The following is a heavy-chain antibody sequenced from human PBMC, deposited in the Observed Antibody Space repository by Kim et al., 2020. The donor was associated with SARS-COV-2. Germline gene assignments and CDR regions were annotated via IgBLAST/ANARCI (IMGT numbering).Heavy chain of an antibody. CDR2: INHSGST. CDR1: GGSFSGYY. CDR3: ARGVYGGNNPNWFDP. J-gene: IGHJ5*02. D-gene: IGHD4-17*01. V-gene: IGHV4-34*01. Sequence: SETLSLTCAVYGGSFSGYYWSWIRQPPGKGLEWIGEINHSGSTNYNPSLKSRVTISVDTSKNQFSLKLSSVTAADTAVYYCARGVYGGNNPNWFDPWGQGTLVTVSS.